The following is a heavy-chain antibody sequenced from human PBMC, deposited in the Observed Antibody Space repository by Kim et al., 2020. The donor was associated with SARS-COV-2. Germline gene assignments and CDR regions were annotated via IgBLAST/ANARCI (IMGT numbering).Heavy chain of an antibody. CDR2: ITYDGNNY. J-gene: IGHJ3*01. Sequence: GGSLRLSCAASGFTFSNSAMHWVRRAPGKGPEWVCGITYDGNNYYTADSATGRFSITRDNANATNTAHLKIHSMKTKGPDDYSSTRVHGMAFRFCDGFDV. D-gene: IGHD3-3*01. CDR1: GFTFSNSA. CDR3: TRVHGMAFRFCDGFDV. V-gene: IGHV3-30-3*01.